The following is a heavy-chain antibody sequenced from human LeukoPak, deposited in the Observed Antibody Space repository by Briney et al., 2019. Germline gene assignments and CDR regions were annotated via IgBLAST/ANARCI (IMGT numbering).Heavy chain of an antibody. V-gene: IGHV4-39*07. CDR3: ARVPHDSSGYYYKDDAFDI. CDR2: IYYSGST. J-gene: IGHJ3*02. Sequence: SETLSLTCTVSGGSISSSSYYWGWIRQPPGKGLEWIGSIYYSGSTHYNPSLKSRVTISVDTSKNQFSLKLSSVTAADTAVYYCARVPHDSSGYYYKDDAFDIWGQGTMVTVSS. D-gene: IGHD3-22*01. CDR1: GGSISSSSYY.